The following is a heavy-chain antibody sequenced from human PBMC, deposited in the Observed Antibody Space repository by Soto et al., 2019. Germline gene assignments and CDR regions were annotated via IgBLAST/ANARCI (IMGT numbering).Heavy chain of an antibody. D-gene: IGHD4-17*01. CDR2: ISYDGSNN. J-gene: IGHJ4*02. CDR1: GFTFSNYG. CDR3: AKDRGSYGDLDY. Sequence: QVQLVESGGGVVQAGRSLRLSCAASGFTFSNYGMHWVRQAPGKGLEWVAVISYDGSNNYYADSVKGRFTISRDNSKNTLYLQMNSLRGEDTAVYYCAKDRGSYGDLDYWGQGTLVTVSS. V-gene: IGHV3-30*18.